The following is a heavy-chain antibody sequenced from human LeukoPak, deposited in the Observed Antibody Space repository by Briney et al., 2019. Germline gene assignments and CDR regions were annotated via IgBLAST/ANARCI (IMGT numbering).Heavy chain of an antibody. CDR1: GGSISSYY. CDR2: IYYSGST. CDR3: ARQALDYYDSSGLDY. J-gene: IGHJ4*02. V-gene: IGHV4-59*08. D-gene: IGHD3-22*01. Sequence: SETLSLTCTVSGGSISSYYWSWIRQPPGKGLEWIGYIYYSGSTNYNPSLKSRVTISVDTSKNQFSLKLSSVTAADTAVYYCARQALDYYDSSGLDYWGQGTLVTVSS.